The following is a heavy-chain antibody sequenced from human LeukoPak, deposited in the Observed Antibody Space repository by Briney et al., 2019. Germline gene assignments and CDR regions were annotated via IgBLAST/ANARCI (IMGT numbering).Heavy chain of an antibody. CDR1: GGTFSSYA. V-gene: IGHV1-69*04. D-gene: IGHD3-10*01. Sequence: SVKVSCKASGGTFSSYAISWVRQAPGQGLEWMGRIIPILGIANYAQKFQGRVTITADKSTSTAYMELSSLRSEDTAVYYCATALDYYGSGSYYGMDVWGQGTTVTVS. J-gene: IGHJ6*02. CDR2: IIPILGIA. CDR3: ATALDYYGSGSYYGMDV.